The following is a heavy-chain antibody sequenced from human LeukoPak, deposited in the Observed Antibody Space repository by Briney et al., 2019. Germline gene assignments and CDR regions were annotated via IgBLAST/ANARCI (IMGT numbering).Heavy chain of an antibody. Sequence: SGPTLVNPTETLTLTCTVSGFSLSNARMGVSWIRQPPGKALEWLAHIFSNDENSYSTSLKRRLTISKDTSKSQVVLTMTSMDPVDTATYYCARIQYTSGWTFDYWGQGTRVTVSS. CDR2: IFSNDEN. D-gene: IGHD6-19*01. V-gene: IGHV2-26*01. CDR3: ARIQYTSGWTFDY. J-gene: IGHJ4*02. CDR1: GFSLSNARMG.